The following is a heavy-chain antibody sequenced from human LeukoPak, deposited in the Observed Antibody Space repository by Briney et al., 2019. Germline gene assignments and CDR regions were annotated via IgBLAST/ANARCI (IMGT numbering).Heavy chain of an antibody. CDR2: ISSDGSTT. CDR1: GFTFSSYW. D-gene: IGHD1-1*01. Sequence: GGSLRLSCAASGFTFSSYWMHWVRQAPGKGLVWVSRISSDGSTTGYADSVKGRFTISRGNAKNTLYLQMNSLRVEDTAVYYCARDDWNSYWGRGTLVTVSS. CDR3: ARDDWNSY. J-gene: IGHJ4*02. V-gene: IGHV3-74*01.